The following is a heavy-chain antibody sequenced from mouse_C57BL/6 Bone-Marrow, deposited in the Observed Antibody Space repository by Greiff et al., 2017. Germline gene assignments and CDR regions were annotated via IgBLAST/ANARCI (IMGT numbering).Heavy chain of an antibody. CDR2: ISYDGSN. J-gene: IGHJ4*01. CDR3: ARGYGNYAMDY. V-gene: IGHV3-6*01. CDR1: GYSITSGYY. D-gene: IGHD1-1*01. Sequence: EVQLQESGPGLVKPSQSLSLTCSVTGYSITSGYYWNWIRQFPGNKLEWMGYISYDGSNNYNPSLKNRISITRDPSKNQFFLKLNSVTTEDTATYYCARGYGNYAMDYWGQGTSVTVSS.